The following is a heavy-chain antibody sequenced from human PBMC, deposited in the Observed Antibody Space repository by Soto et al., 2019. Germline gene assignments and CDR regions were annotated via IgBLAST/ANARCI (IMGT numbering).Heavy chain of an antibody. CDR2: ITHGGSN. Sequence: QVQLQQWGAGLLKPSETLSLTCAVYSGSFSGYYYSWIRQPPGKGLEWIGEITHGGSNSYRPSLKSRVTMSLDTSTNQFSLKMTSVTAADTAVYYCARGRLFLTPSGLAITYFDYWGQGSLVSVSS. V-gene: IGHV4-34*01. J-gene: IGHJ4*02. CDR3: ARGRLFLTPSGLAITYFDY. D-gene: IGHD3-3*01. CDR1: SGSFSGYY.